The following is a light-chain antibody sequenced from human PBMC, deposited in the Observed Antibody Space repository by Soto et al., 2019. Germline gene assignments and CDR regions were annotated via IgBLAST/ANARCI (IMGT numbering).Light chain of an antibody. V-gene: IGLV2-11*01. CDR3: CSYAGSYTL. CDR2: DVS. CDR1: SSDVGGYNY. J-gene: IGLJ2*01. Sequence: QSVLTQPRSVSRSPGQSVTISCTGTSSDVGGYNYVSWYQQHPGKAPKLMIYDVSKRPSGVPDRFSGSKSGNTASLTISGLQAEDEADYYCCSYAGSYTLFGGGTKVTVL.